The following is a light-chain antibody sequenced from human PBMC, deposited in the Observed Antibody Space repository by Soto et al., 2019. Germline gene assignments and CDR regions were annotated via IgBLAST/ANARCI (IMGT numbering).Light chain of an antibody. CDR3: GTWDSSLSGVV. V-gene: IGLV1-51*01. CDR1: SSNICNNY. CDR2: DNR. Sequence: QSVLTQPPSVSAAPGQTVTISCSGSSSNICNNYVSWYQQLPGTAPKLLIYDNRKRPSGIPDRFSGSKSGTSATRDITGLRTGDEADYYCGTWDSSLSGVVFGGGTKVTVL. J-gene: IGLJ3*02.